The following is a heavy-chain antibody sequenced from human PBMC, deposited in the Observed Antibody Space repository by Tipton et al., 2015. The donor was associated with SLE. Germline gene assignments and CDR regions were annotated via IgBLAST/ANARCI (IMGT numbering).Heavy chain of an antibody. D-gene: IGHD3-22*01. J-gene: IGHJ3*02. Sequence: TLSLTCTVSGGSISSYYWSWIRQPPGKGLEWIGGIYYSGSTYYNPSLKSRVTISVDTSKNQFSLKLSSVTAADTAVYYCARLQADYDGSLDAFDIWGQGTMVTVSS. CDR2: IYYSGST. CDR3: ARLQADYDGSLDAFDI. CDR1: GGSISSYY. V-gene: IGHV4-59*05.